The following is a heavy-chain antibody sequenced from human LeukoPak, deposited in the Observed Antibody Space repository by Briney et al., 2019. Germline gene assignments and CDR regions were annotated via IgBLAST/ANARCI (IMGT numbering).Heavy chain of an antibody. V-gene: IGHV3-21*01. CDR3: ARVYSSGRKDY. CDR1: GFTFSSYS. J-gene: IGHJ4*02. CDR2: ISSSSSYI. Sequence: GGSLRLACAASGFTFSSYSMNWVRQAPGKGLEWVSSISSSSSYIYYADSVKGRFTISRDNAKNSLYLQTNSPRAEDTAVYYCARVYSSGRKDYWGQGTLAPSPQ. D-gene: IGHD6-19*01.